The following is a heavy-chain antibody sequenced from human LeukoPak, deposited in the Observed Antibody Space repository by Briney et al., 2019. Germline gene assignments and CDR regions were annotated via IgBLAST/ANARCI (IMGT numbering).Heavy chain of an antibody. CDR3: ARVDSGHDYGPS. CDR1: GYTFTAYY. J-gene: IGHJ3*01. D-gene: IGHD5-12*01. Sequence: ASLRVSCKASGYTFTAYYMHWVRQVPGQGLEWMGRINPNSGDTDYAQKFQGRVIMTRDTSITTAYMDVSRLRSDDTAVYYCARVDSGHDYGPSWGQGTTVTVSS. V-gene: IGHV1-2*06. CDR2: INPNSGDT.